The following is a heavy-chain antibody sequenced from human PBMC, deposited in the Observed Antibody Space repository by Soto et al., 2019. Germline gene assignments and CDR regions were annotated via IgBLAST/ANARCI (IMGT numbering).Heavy chain of an antibody. V-gene: IGHV1-18*01. CDR1: GNSFTRYG. CDR2: INTYNGNT. D-gene: IGHD3-16*01. Sequence: VQLVQSRAEVKNPGASEKVSCKASGNSFTRYGIAWARQAPGQGLEWMGWINTYNGNTNYAQNLQGRVTLTTDTSTSTAYMELTSLRSNDTAIYYCAMVDVYVTPSPQDVWGQGTTVTVSS. J-gene: IGHJ6*02. CDR3: AMVDVYVTPSPQDV.